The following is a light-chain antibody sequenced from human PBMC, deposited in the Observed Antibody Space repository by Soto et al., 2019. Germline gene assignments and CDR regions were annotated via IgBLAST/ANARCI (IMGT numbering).Light chain of an antibody. CDR3: ETWDFNTRV. V-gene: IGLV4-60*02. Sequence: QLVLTQSSSASASLGSSVKLTCTLSSGHSSYIIAWHQQQPGKAPRYLMKLEGSGSYNKGSGVPDRFSGSSSGADRYLTISNLRFEDEADYYCETWDFNTRVFGGGTKVTVL. CDR1: SGHSSYI. CDR2: LEGSGSY. J-gene: IGLJ3*02.